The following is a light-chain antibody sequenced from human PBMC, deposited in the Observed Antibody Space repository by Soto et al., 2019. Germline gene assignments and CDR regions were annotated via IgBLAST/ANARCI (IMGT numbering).Light chain of an antibody. CDR1: SSDVGGYNY. J-gene: IGLJ2*01. CDR2: DVS. V-gene: IGLV2-14*03. Sequence: QSALTQPASVSGSPGQSITISCTGTSSDVGGYNYVSWYQQHPGKVPQLIIYDVSNRPSGVSYCFSGSKSGNTASLTISGLQAEDEADYYCSSYTSDSSTVVFGGGTKLTVL. CDR3: SSYTSDSSTVV.